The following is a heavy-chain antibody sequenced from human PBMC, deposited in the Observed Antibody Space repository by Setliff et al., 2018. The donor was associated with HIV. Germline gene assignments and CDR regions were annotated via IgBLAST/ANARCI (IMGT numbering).Heavy chain of an antibody. CDR2: ISASSVNT. V-gene: IGHV1-18*01. CDR1: GYTFINYH. J-gene: IGHJ6*03. CDR3: ARVPVSNYYYYMDV. Sequence: RASVKVSCKASGYTFINYHITWVRQAPGQGLEWVGSISASSVNTNYTQGRVTMTTDISTSTAYMELRSLRSADSAVYYCARVPVSNYYYYMDVWGKGTTVTVSS.